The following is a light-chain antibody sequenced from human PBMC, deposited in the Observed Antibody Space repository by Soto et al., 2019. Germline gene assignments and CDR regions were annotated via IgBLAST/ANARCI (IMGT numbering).Light chain of an antibody. Sequence: EIALTQSPGTLSLSPGERATLSCRASQSVTSNYLAWYQQRPGKAPRLLIFDASIRDTGIPDRFSGSGSGTDFTLTISRLQPEDFATYYCHQYNSYSGTFGQGTKVDIK. V-gene: IGKV3-20*01. CDR3: HQYNSYSGT. CDR1: QSVTSNY. J-gene: IGKJ1*01. CDR2: DAS.